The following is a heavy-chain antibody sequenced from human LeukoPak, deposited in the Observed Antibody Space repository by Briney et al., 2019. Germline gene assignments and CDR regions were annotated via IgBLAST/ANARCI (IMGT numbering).Heavy chain of an antibody. CDR1: GYTFTSYG. Sequence: ASVKVSCKASGYTFTSYGISWVRQAPGQGLEWMGWISAYNGNTNYAQKLQGRVTMTTDTSTSTAYMELRSLRSDDTAVYYCARICPRDYYDSSGYCLDAFDIWGQGTMVTVSS. CDR2: ISAYNGNT. CDR3: ARICPRDYYDSSGYCLDAFDI. D-gene: IGHD3-22*01. J-gene: IGHJ3*02. V-gene: IGHV1-18*01.